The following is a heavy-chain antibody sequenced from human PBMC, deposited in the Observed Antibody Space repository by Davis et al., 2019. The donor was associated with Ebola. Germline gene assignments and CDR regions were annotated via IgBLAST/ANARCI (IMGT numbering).Heavy chain of an antibody. CDR2: IKQDGSEK. J-gene: IGHJ4*02. Sequence: GESLKISCAASGFTFSSYWMSWVRQAPGKGLEWVANIKQDGSEKYYVDSVKGRFTISRDNAKNSLYLQMNSLKTEDTAVYYCTTDQRGRTGYWGQGTLVTVSS. CDR3: TTDQRGRTGY. D-gene: IGHD1-14*01. V-gene: IGHV3-7*03. CDR1: GFTFSSYW.